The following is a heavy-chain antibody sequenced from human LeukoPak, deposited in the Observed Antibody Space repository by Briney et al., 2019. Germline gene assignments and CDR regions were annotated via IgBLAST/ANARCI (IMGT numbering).Heavy chain of an antibody. J-gene: IGHJ6*03. D-gene: IGHD3-10*01. CDR2: IYHSGST. V-gene: IGHV4-38-2*02. CDR3: AREGESTLYYYYYMDV. CDR1: GYSISSGYY. Sequence: ETLSLTCTVSGYSISSGYYWGWIRQPPGKGLEWIGSIYHSGSTYYNPSLKSRVTISVDTSKNQFSLKLSSVTAADTAVYYCAREGESTLYYYYYMDVWGKGTTVTVSS.